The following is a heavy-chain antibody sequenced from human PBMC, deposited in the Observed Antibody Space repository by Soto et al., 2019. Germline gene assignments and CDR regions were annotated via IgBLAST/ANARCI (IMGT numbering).Heavy chain of an antibody. Sequence: NPSETLSLTCTVSGGSISSYYWSWIRQPPGKGLEWIGYIYYSGSTNYNPSLKSRVTISVDTSKNQFSLKLSSVTAADTAVYYCARGGYQLLSDYYYYGMDVWGQGTTVTVSS. V-gene: IGHV4-59*01. CDR1: GGSISSYY. D-gene: IGHD2-2*01. CDR2: IYYSGST. J-gene: IGHJ6*02. CDR3: ARGGYQLLSDYYYYGMDV.